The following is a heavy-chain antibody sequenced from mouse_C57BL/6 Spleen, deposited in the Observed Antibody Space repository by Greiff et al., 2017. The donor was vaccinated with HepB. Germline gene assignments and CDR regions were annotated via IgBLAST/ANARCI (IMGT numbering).Heavy chain of an antibody. CDR3: AREGVTTGVAKDWFAY. Sequence: DVKLVESGGGLVKPGGSLKLSCAASGFTFSSYAMSWVRQTPEKRLEWVATISDGGSYTYYPDNVKGRFTISRDNAKNNLYLQMSHLKSEDTAMYYCAREGVTTGVAKDWFAYWGQGTLVTVSA. CDR1: GFTFSSYA. V-gene: IGHV5-4*01. D-gene: IGHD1-1*01. CDR2: ISDGGSYT. J-gene: IGHJ3*01.